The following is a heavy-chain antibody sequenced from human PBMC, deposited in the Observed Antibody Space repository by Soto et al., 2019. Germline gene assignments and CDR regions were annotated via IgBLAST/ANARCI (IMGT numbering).Heavy chain of an antibody. D-gene: IGHD2-2*01. Sequence: QVQLQQWGAGLLKPSETLSLTGAGYGGSCSGYYWSWIRPPPGQGLEWMGEIKHSGSTNYNPSLKSRGTISVDTPQNQFSLKLSSVSASDTAVYYCARGGKSVYQLLGGSDYWGQGTLVTVSS. CDR1: GGSCSGYY. CDR3: ARGGKSVYQLLGGSDY. CDR2: IKHSGST. J-gene: IGHJ4*02. V-gene: IGHV4-34*01.